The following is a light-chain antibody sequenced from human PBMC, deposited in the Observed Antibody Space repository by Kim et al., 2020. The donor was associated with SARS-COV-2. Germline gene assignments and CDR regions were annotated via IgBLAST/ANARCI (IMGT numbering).Light chain of an antibody. CDR2: KDS. CDR3: QSADSSNWV. V-gene: IGLV3-25*03. Sequence: SYELTQPPSVSVSPGQTARITCSGDALPKQYAYGYQQKPVQAPVLEIHKDSDRPSGFPVRFSVSSSGATVTLTISRVQAEDEADYYCQSADSSNWVFGGGTQLTVL. CDR1: ALPKQY. J-gene: IGLJ3*02.